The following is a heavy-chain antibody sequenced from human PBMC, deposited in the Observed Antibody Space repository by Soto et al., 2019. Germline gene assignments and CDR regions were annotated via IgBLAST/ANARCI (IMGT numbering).Heavy chain of an antibody. J-gene: IGHJ4*02. D-gene: IGHD4-17*01. CDR3: ARSKPDCGDLTGGFDY. CDR2: IWYDGSNK. V-gene: IGHV3-33*01. CDR1: GFTFSSYG. Sequence: QVQLVESGGGVVQPGRSLRLSCAASGFTFSSYGMHWVRQAPGKGLEWVAVIWYDGSNKYYADSVKGRFTISRDNSKNTLYLQMNSLRAEDTAVYYCARSKPDCGDLTGGFDYWGQGTLVTVSS.